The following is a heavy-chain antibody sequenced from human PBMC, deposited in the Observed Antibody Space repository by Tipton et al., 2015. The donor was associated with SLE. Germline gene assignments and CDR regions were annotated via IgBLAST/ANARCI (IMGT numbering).Heavy chain of an antibody. V-gene: IGHV4-39*07. D-gene: IGHD6-19*01. CDR2: LYYSGTT. Sequence: TLSLTCSVSGASMSTGIYFWGWIRQPPGKGLEWIGSLYYSGTTYYSPSLKSRVTISLDTSKNQFSLSLTSVTAADTAVYYCARHRSGWKELYYFDLWGQGTLVTVSS. CDR1: GASMSTGIYF. J-gene: IGHJ4*02. CDR3: ARHRSGWKELYYFDL.